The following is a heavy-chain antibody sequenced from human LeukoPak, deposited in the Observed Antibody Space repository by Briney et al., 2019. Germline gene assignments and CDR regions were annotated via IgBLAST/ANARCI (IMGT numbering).Heavy chain of an antibody. CDR2: ISGSGGST. CDR1: GFTFSSYA. Sequence: PGGSLRLSCAASGFTFSSYAMSWVRQAPGKGLEWVSAISGSGGSTYYGDSVKGRFTISRDNSKNTLYLQMDSLRDEDTAVYYCAKSKLLWFGELLPEWGQGTLVIVSS. D-gene: IGHD3-10*01. J-gene: IGHJ4*02. CDR3: AKSKLLWFGELLPE. V-gene: IGHV3-23*01.